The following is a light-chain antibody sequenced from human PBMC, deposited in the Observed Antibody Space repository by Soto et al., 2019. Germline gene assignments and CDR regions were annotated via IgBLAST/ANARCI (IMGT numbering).Light chain of an antibody. CDR2: DVS. J-gene: IGLJ3*02. Sequence: QSALTQPASVSGSPGQSITISCTGTNSDVGAYNYVSWYQQLPGKAPKLMIYDVSNRPSGVSNGFSGSKSGNTASLTISGLQAEDEADYYCSSYTSSSTLGVFGGGTKLTVL. V-gene: IGLV2-14*01. CDR1: NSDVGAYNY. CDR3: SSYTSSSTLGV.